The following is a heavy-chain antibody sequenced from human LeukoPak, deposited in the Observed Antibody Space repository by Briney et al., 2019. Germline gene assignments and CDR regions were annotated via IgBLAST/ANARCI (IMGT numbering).Heavy chain of an antibody. V-gene: IGHV3-48*01. D-gene: IGHD2-2*01. J-gene: IGHJ4*02. CDR3: ARGYRSTSVCYNEVIGH. Sequence: GSLRLSCAASGFAFSTYSMNWVRQAPGKGLEWVSYISSSSSTIYYADSVKGRFTISGDNADNSLYLQMNRLRAEDTAVYYCARGYRSTSVCYNEVIGHWGQGTLVTVSS. CDR2: ISSSSSTI. CDR1: GFAFSTYS.